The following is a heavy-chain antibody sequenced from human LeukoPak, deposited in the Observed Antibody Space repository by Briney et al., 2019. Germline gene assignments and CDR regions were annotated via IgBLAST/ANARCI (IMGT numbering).Heavy chain of an antibody. Sequence: AGGSLRLSCVTSGFTFSGSAMHWVRQVSGEGLEWIGRIRNKANSHATLYAASVKGRFIISRDDSKNTSYLQMNSLKTEDTAMYYCTRHAAGGDTGGYPSDYWGQGTLVTVSS. CDR3: TRHAAGGDTGGYPSDY. CDR1: GFTFSGSA. D-gene: IGHD2-8*02. V-gene: IGHV3-73*01. CDR2: IRNKANSHAT. J-gene: IGHJ4*02.